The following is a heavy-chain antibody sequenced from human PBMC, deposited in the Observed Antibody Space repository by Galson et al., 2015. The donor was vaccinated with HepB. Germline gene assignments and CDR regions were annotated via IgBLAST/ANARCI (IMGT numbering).Heavy chain of an antibody. CDR1: GGSISSYY. D-gene: IGHD7-27*01. CDR3: ATTGGKLEGYFDY. V-gene: IGHV4-59*01. Sequence: LSLTCTVSGGSISSYYWSWIRQPPGKGLEWIGYIYYSGSTNYNPSLKSRVTISVDTSKNQFSLKLSSVTAADTAVYYCATTGGKLEGYFDYWGQGTLVTVSS. CDR2: IYYSGST. J-gene: IGHJ4*02.